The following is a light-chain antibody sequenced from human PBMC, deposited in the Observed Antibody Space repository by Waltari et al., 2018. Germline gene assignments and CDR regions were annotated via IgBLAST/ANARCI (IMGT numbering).Light chain of an antibody. CDR2: DVS. Sequence: QSALTQPASVSGSPGQSITLSCTGTSSDGGGYNYVSWYQQHPGKAPKLMIYDVSKRPSGVSNRFSGSKSGNTASLTISGLQAEDEADYYCSSYTSSSTSFGGGTKLTVL. V-gene: IGLV2-14*01. CDR3: SSYTSSSTS. J-gene: IGLJ2*01. CDR1: SSDGGGYNY.